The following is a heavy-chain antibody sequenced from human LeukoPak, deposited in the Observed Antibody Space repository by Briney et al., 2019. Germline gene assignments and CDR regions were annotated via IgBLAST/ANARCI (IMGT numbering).Heavy chain of an antibody. CDR1: GGTFSSYA. J-gene: IGHJ4*02. CDR2: IIPILGIA. CDR3: ARGRGDIVVVPAAIYNDPSFDY. V-gene: IGHV1-69*04. D-gene: IGHD2-2*02. Sequence: ASVKVSCKASGGTFSSYAISWVRQAPGQGLEWMGRIIPILGIANYAQKFQGRVTITADKSTSTAYMELSSLRSEDTAVYYCARGRGDIVVVPAAIYNDPSFDYWGQGTLVTVSS.